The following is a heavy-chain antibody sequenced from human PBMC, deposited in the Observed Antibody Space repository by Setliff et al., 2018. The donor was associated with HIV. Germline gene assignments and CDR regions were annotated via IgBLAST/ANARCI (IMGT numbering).Heavy chain of an antibody. V-gene: IGHV4-39*01. CDR1: EFSLSTSGVG. CDR3: ARGYGSGSYYSIYHNY. Sequence: LVNPTQTLTLTCTFSEFSLSTSGVGVGWIRQPPGKGLEWIGSIYYSGSTYYNPSLKSRVTISVDTSKNQFSLKLSSVTAADTAVYYCARGYGSGSYYSIYHNYWGQGTLVTVSS. CDR2: IYYSGST. J-gene: IGHJ4*02. D-gene: IGHD3-10*01.